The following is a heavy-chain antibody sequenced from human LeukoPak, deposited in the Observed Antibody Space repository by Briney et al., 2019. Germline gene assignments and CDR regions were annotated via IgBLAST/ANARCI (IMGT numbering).Heavy chain of an antibody. J-gene: IGHJ4*02. CDR2: IYNSGAKI. CDR1: CLTFSTYS. Sequence: GGSLRLSCAVSCLTFSTYSMTWVRQGPGKGLEWVSSIYNSGAKIFYADSVKGRFTISRDNSKNVLYLQMNSLRVEDTAVYYCAKDVAPDSGWDLDYWGQGTLVTVSS. D-gene: IGHD6-19*01. CDR3: AKDVAPDSGWDLDY. V-gene: IGHV3-23*01.